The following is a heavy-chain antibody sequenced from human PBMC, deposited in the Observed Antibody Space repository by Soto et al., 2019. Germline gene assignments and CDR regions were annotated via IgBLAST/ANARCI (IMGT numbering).Heavy chain of an antibody. V-gene: IGHV3-30-3*01. CDR2: ISYDGSNK. J-gene: IGHJ4*02. CDR3: ASDQIEGYGSSTSCYLEGLDD. Sequence: GGSLRLSCAASGFTFSSYAMHWVRQAPGKGLEWVAVISYDGSNKYYADSVKGRFTISRDNSKNTLYLQMNSLRAEDTAVYYCASDQIEGYGSSTSCYLEGLDDWGQGTLVTVSS. D-gene: IGHD2-2*01. CDR1: GFTFSSYA.